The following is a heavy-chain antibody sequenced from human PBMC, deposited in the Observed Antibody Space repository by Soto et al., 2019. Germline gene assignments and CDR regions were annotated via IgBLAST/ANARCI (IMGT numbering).Heavy chain of an antibody. CDR2: XXWDDDK. D-gene: IGHD3-3*01. Sequence: QITLNESGPTVVRPTETLTLTCRFSGFSLTTSGXXXXXXXXXXXXXXXXXXXXXWDDDKRYSASLKSRLTITKDTSKNQVVLTVSDLDPTDTATYYCAXRVLRTVFGLVTTTAIYFDFWGQGTPVAVSS. V-gene: IGHV2-5*02. CDR1: GFSLTTSGXX. J-gene: IGHJ4*02. CDR3: AXRVLRTVFGLVTTTAIYFDF.